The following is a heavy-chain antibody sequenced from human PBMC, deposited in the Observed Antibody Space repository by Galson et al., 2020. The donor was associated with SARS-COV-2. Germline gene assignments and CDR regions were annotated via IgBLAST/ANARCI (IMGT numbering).Heavy chain of an antibody. CDR1: GGSFIGYY. V-gene: IGHV4-34*01. CDR2: ITHMGTS. J-gene: IGHJ6*02. Sequence: SETLSLTCAVYGGSFIGYYWSWIRQSPGKGLEWIGDITHMGTSDYTPSLQSRVSISLDTSKNQFSLRLISVTAADTAVYYCARGPRDTAALFSAKHGMDVWGQGTTVTVSS. CDR3: ARGPRDTAALFSAKHGMDV. D-gene: IGHD2-2*01.